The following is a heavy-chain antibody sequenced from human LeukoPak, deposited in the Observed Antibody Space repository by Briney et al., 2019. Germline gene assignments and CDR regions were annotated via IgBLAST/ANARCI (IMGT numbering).Heavy chain of an antibody. Sequence: SVKVSCKASGGTFSSYAISWVRQAPGPGLKWMGGIIPIFGTANYAQKFQGRVTITTDESTSTAYMELSSLRSEDTAVYYCARGAYYYYYYMDVWGKGTTVTVSS. CDR2: IIPIFGTA. CDR3: ARGAYYYYYYMDV. CDR1: GGTFSSYA. V-gene: IGHV1-69*05. J-gene: IGHJ6*03.